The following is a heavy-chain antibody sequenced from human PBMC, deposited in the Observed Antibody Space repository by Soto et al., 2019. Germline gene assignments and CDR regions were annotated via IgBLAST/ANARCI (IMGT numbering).Heavy chain of an antibody. CDR3: ARGGYYDSSGYRGVAFDI. Sequence: QLQLQESGSGLVKPSQTLSLTCAVSGGSISSGGYSWTWIRQPPGKGLEWIGYIYQIGSTYYNPSLKSLVTISVDRSKNEVSLKLNSVTAADTAVYYCARGGYYDSSGYRGVAFDIWGQGTMVTVSS. CDR2: IYQIGST. CDR1: GGSISSGGYS. J-gene: IGHJ3*02. D-gene: IGHD3-22*01. V-gene: IGHV4-30-2*01.